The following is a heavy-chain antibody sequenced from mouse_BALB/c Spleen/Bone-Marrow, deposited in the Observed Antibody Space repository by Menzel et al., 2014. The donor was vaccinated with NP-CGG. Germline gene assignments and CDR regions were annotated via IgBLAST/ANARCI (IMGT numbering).Heavy chain of an antibody. CDR3: TRVNEYGRAWFAY. CDR2: IYPVSGST. Sequence: LQQSGSELVRPGALVKLSCKASGYTFTSYWMHWVKQRPGQGLEWIGNIYPVSGSTNYDEKFKSKATLTVDTSSSTAYMQLSSLTSEDSAVYYCTRVNEYGRAWFAYWGQGTLVTVSA. D-gene: IGHD5-2*01. V-gene: IGHV1S22*01. J-gene: IGHJ3*01. CDR1: GYTFTSYW.